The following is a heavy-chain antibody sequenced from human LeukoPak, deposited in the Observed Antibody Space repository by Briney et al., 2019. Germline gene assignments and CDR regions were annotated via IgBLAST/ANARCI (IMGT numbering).Heavy chain of an antibody. D-gene: IGHD3-9*01. Sequence: GESLGISFKGSGYRFTSYWISWVRPMPGKGLEWMGRIDPSDSYTNYSRSFQGHVTLSADNSISTAYLQWSSLKASDTAMYYCARLNYDILTGAGDYWGQGTLVTVSS. CDR2: IDPSDSYT. J-gene: IGHJ4*02. CDR1: GYRFTSYW. V-gene: IGHV5-10-1*01. CDR3: ARLNYDILTGAGDY.